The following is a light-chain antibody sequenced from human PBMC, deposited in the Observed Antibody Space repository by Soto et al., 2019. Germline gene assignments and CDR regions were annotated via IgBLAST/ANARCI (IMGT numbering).Light chain of an antibody. V-gene: IGKV3-20*01. J-gene: IGKJ1*01. Sequence: EIVLTQSPGTLSLSPGEIATLSFSASQSVSSSYLAWYQQKPGQAPRLLIHDASSRATGIPDRFSGSGSGTDFTLTISRLEPEDFAVYYCQQYGSSTTFGQGTKVDIK. CDR1: QSVSSSY. CDR2: DAS. CDR3: QQYGSSTT.